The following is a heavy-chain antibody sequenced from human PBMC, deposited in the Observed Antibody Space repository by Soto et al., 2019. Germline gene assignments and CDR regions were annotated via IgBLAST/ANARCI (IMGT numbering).Heavy chain of an antibody. CDR3: ARSGYYYYMYV. J-gene: IGHJ6*03. CDR1: GGSISSYY. CDR2: IYYSGST. D-gene: IGHD1-26*01. Sequence: SETLSLTCTVSGGSISSYYWSWIRQPPGKGLEWIGYIYYSGSTNYNPSLKSRVTISVDTSKNQFSLKLSSVTAADTAVYYCARSGYYYYMYVWGKGTTVTVSS. V-gene: IGHV4-59*01.